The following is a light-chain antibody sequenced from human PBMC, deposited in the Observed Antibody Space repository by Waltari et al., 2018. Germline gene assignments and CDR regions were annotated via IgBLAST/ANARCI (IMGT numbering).Light chain of an antibody. CDR1: SRDCPTNHY. V-gene: IGLV2-14*03. CDR3: SSYTGGSTSV. Sequence: QSALTQPASVSGSPGQSITISCTGSSRDCPTNHYVSWYHQHPRKAPKLMIYDVSNPPPGVSIRFSGSKSGNTASLTISGLRAEDEADYHCSSYTGGSTSVFGTGTKVTVL. J-gene: IGLJ1*01. CDR2: DVS.